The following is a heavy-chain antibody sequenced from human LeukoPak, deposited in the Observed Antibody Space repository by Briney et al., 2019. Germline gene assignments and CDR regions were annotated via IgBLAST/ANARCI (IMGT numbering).Heavy chain of an antibody. CDR1: GGTFSSYA. CDR2: IIPIFGTA. J-gene: IGHJ4*02. CDR3: ARAPLVVPAAVYYFDY. Sequence: GASVKVSCKASGGTFSSYAISWVRQAPGQGLEWMGGIIPIFGTANYAQKFQGRVTITADESTSTAYMELSSLRSEDTAVYYCARAPLVVPAAVYYFDYWGQGTLVTVSS. D-gene: IGHD2-2*01. V-gene: IGHV1-69*01.